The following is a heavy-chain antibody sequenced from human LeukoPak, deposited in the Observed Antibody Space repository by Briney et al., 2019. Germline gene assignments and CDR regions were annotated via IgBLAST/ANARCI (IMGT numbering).Heavy chain of an antibody. J-gene: IGHJ4*02. CDR2: IRSKAYGGTT. CDR1: GFTFSGYT. Sequence: GGSLRLSCAASGFTFSGYTMTWVRQAPGKGLEWVGFIRSKAYGGTTEYAASVKGRSTISRDDSKSIAYLQMNSLKTEDTAVYYCTRGSLYSSSWSPSYYWGQGTLVTVSS. CDR3: TRGSLYSSSWSPSYY. D-gene: IGHD6-13*01. V-gene: IGHV3-49*04.